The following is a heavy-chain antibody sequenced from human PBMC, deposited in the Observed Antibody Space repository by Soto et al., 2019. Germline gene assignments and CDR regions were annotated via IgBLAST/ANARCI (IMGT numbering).Heavy chain of an antibody. D-gene: IGHD6-19*01. CDR1: GYTFTSYG. V-gene: IGHV1-18*01. CDR2: ISAYNGNT. CDR3: ARINVGSGWYGYYYYGMDV. J-gene: IGHJ6*02. Sequence: QVQLVQSGAEVKKPGASVKVSCKASGYTFTSYGISWVRQAPGQGLEWMGWISAYNGNTNYAQKLQGRVTMTTDTSTSIAYMELRRLRSDDTAVYYWARINVGSGWYGYYYYGMDVWGQGTTVTVSS.